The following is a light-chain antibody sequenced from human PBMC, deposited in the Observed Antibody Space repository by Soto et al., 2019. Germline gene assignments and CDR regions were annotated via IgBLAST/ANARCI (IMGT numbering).Light chain of an antibody. CDR2: NAD. V-gene: IGKV1-5*01. CDR1: QDINRW. CDR3: QQFSLYWA. Sequence: DIQMTQSPSTLSASVGDRVTITCRASQDINRWLAWYQQTPGKAPKILIYNADTLESGVPSRFSGSGYGTEFILTISSLQPDDFATYYCQQFSLYWAFGQGTKGDNK. J-gene: IGKJ1*01.